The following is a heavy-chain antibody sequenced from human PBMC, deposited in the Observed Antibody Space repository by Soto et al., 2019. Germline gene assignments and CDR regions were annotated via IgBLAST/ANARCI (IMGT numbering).Heavy chain of an antibody. Sequence: QVQLVESGGGLVKPGGSLRLSCAASGFTFSDYYMNWIRQAPGKGLEWVSYISTGSTNTIYADSVKGRFTISRDNAKNSLYLQMNSLRAEDTAVYYCARTQGGMITSYSGMDVWGQGTTVTVSS. D-gene: IGHD3-22*01. CDR3: ARTQGGMITSYSGMDV. V-gene: IGHV3-11*06. CDR1: GFTFSDYY. J-gene: IGHJ6*02. CDR2: ISTGSTNT.